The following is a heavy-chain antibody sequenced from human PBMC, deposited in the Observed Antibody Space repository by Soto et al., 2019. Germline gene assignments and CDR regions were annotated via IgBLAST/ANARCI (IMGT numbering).Heavy chain of an antibody. D-gene: IGHD2-15*01. Sequence: GASVKVSCKVSGYTLTELSMHWVRQAPGKGLEWMGGFDPEDGETIYAQKFQGRVTMTEDTSASTAYMELSSLRSEDTAVYYCARDAHCSGGSCDSLIRWFDPWGQGTLVTVSS. CDR2: FDPEDGET. CDR1: GYTLTELS. V-gene: IGHV1-24*01. CDR3: ARDAHCSGGSCDSLIRWFDP. J-gene: IGHJ5*02.